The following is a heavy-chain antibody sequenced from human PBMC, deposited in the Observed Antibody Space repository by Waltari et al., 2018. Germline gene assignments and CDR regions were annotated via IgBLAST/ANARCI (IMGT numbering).Heavy chain of an antibody. CDR2: ISYDGSNK. CDR1: GFTFSSYA. D-gene: IGHD6-6*01. CDR3: ARGGYSSSSGYYYGMDV. V-gene: IGHV3-30-3*01. J-gene: IGHJ6*02. Sequence: QVQLVESGGGVVQPGRSLRLSCAASGFTFSSYAMHWVRQAPGKGLEWVAVISYDGSNKDYADSVKGRFTISRDNSKNTLYLQMNSLRAEDTAVYYCARGGYSSSSGYYYGMDVWGQGTTVTVSS.